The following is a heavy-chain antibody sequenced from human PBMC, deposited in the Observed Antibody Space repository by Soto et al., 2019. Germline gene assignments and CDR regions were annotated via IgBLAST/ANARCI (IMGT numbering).Heavy chain of an antibody. CDR1: GFTFSSYA. Sequence: GGSLRLSCAASGFTFSSYAMSWVRQAPGKGLEWVSAISGSGGSTYYADSVKGRFTITRDNSKNTLYLQMNSLRAEDTAVYYCASASLVRIAVACDYWGQGTLVTVSS. D-gene: IGHD6-19*01. J-gene: IGHJ4*02. CDR2: ISGSGGST. CDR3: ASASLVRIAVACDY. V-gene: IGHV3-23*01.